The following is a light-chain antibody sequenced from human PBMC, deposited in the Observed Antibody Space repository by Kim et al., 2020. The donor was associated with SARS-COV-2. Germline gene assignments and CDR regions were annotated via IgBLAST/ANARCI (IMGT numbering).Light chain of an antibody. J-gene: IGLJ3*02. V-gene: IGLV2-8*01. Sequence: PGQSITSACTRTSSGVGGYIYVSRYQQRPGKAPHLMIYEVSKRPSGVPDRFSSSKSGNTASLTVSGLQAEDEADYYCSSYAGSGWVFGGGTQLTVL. CDR2: EVS. CDR1: SSGVGGYIY. CDR3: SSYAGSGWV.